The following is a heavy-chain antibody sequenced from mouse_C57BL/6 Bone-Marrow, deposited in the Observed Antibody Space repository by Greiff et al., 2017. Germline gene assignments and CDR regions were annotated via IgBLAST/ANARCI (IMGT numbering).Heavy chain of an antibody. V-gene: IGHV1-55*01. J-gene: IGHJ1*03. CDR3: ARPYYSNYWYFDV. CDR1: GYTFPSYW. Sequence: QVQLQQPGAELVKPGASVKMSCKASGYTFPSYWITWVKQRPGQGLEWIGDIYPGSGSTNYNEKFKSKATLTVDTSASTAYMQLSSLTSEDSAVYYCARPYYSNYWYFDVWGTGTTVTVSS. CDR2: IYPGSGST. D-gene: IGHD2-5*01.